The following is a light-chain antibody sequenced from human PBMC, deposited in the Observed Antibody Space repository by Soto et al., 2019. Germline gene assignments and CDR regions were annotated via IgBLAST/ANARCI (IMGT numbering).Light chain of an antibody. CDR3: ATGDDSMNGLYV. V-gene: IGLV1-47*01. CDR2: RNN. J-gene: IGLJ1*01. Sequence: QSVLTQPPSASGTPGQGVTISCSGSTSNIGSNDVYWYQQLPGTAPKLLIYRNNQRPSGVPDRFSGSKSGTSASLAISGPRSDDEADYCCATGDDSMNGLYVFREGTKVTVL. CDR1: TSNIGSND.